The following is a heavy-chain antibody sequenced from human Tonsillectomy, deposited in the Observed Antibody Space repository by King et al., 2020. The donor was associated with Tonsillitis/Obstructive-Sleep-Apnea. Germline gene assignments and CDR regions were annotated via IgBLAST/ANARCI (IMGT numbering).Heavy chain of an antibody. Sequence: VQLVESGAEVKKPGESLKISCKGSGYNFTNYWIGWVRQMPGKGLEWMGIIYPGDSDTRYSPSFQGQVTISADKSISTAYLQWSSLKASDTAMYYCARAYCDFWSNYVNAFDIWGQGTMVTVSS. V-gene: IGHV5-51*01. CDR2: IYPGDSDT. CDR1: GYNFTNYW. J-gene: IGHJ3*02. D-gene: IGHD3-3*01. CDR3: ARAYCDFWSNYVNAFDI.